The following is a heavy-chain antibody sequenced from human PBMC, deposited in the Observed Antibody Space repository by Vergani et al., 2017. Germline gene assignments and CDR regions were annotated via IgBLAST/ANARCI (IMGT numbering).Heavy chain of an antibody. D-gene: IGHD3-10*01. V-gene: IGHV3-23*04. CDR2: ISGPGLST. CDR1: GFTSSYYG. Sequence: VHLVESGGGVVQPGRSLRLSCVVSGFTSSYYGMHWVRQAPGRGLAWVSSISGPGLSTYYADSVKGLFSISRDNSKNTVFLQMHSLRAEDTAIYDCVKEKIDFGSYFFDAWGHGILVTVSS. J-gene: IGHJ4*01. CDR3: VKEKIDFGSYFFDA.